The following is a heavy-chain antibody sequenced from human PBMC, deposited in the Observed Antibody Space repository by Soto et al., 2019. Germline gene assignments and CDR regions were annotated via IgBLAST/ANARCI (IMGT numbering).Heavy chain of an antibody. V-gene: IGHV3-64*01. D-gene: IGHD6-19*01. CDR3: ARAGISGCYMD. J-gene: IGHJ4*02. CDR2: ITSNGDNT. CDR1: GFTFSTYA. Sequence: EVQLVESGGGLVQPGGSLRLSCAASGFTFSTYAMHWVRQAPGNGLEYVSAITSNGDNTYYTNSVKGRFTISRDNSKNTLYLQMGSLRPEDTAVYYCARAGISGCYMDWGQGTLVTVSS.